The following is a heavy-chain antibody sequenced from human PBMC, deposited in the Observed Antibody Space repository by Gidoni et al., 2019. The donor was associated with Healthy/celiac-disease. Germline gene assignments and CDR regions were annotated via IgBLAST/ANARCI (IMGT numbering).Heavy chain of an antibody. D-gene: IGHD4-4*01. J-gene: IGHJ4*02. CDR2: ISYDVSNK. CDR1: GVPYTNYD. Sequence: QVQLVASGGGVVQPGRSLSLSCAASGVPYTNYDISWARQAPGKGLEWVAVISYDVSNKYYADSVKGRFTVSRDNSKNMVYLQMNSLRAEDTAVYYCAKGGHLLGNLSQFDYWGQGTLVTVSS. CDR3: AKGGHLLGNLSQFDY. V-gene: IGHV3-30*18.